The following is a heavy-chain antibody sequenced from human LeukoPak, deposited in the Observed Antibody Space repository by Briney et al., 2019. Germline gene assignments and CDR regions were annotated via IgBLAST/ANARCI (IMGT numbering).Heavy chain of an antibody. V-gene: IGHV3-15*01. D-gene: IGHD4-17*01. CDR2: IKSNPDGGTT. CDR3: TTIRYGDYPGS. J-gene: IGHJ5*02. Sequence: GGSLRLSCAASGFTFSTTWMSWVRHAPGKGLEWIGRIKSNPDGGTTESAAPVKGRFTISRDDSKNTLYLRMNSLKPEDTGVYYCTTIRYGDYPGSWGQGTLVTVSS. CDR1: GFTFSTTW.